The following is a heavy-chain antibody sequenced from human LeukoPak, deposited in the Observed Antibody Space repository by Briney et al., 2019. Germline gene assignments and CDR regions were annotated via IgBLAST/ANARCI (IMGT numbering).Heavy chain of an antibody. CDR2: ISSSGSTK. CDR3: ARHLWLSGNDY. CDR1: GFTFSSYE. J-gene: IGHJ4*02. V-gene: IGHV3-48*03. D-gene: IGHD5-18*01. Sequence: PGGSLRLSCAASGFTFSSYEMNWVRQAPGKGLEWVSYISSSGSTKYYADSVKGRFTIPRDNAKNSLYLLMNNLRAGDTAVYYCARHLWLSGNDYWGQGTLVTVSS.